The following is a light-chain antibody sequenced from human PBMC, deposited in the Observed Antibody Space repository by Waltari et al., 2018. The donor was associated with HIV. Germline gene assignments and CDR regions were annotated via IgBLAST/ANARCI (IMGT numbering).Light chain of an antibody. Sequence: DVQMTQSPSTLSASIGDRVTITCRASQSIRTWLAWYQQKPGKAPKLLIYKASSLQSGVPLRFSGTGSGTEFTLTIISLQPDDVATYHCQQYDSFPWTFGQGTKVEVK. CDR3: QQYDSFPWT. J-gene: IGKJ1*01. V-gene: IGKV1-5*03. CDR1: QSIRTW. CDR2: KAS.